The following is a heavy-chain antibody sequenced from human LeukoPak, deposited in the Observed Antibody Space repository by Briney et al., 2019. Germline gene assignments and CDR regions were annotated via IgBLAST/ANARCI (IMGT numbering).Heavy chain of an antibody. Sequence: PGRSLRLSCAASGFTFDDYAMHWVRQAPGKGLEWVSGISWNSGSIGYADSVKGRFTISRDNAKNSLYLQMNSLRAEDMALYYCAKDLTPYSYGSGAFDIWGQGTMVTVSS. CDR2: ISWNSGSI. CDR3: AKDLTPYSYGSGAFDI. J-gene: IGHJ3*02. CDR1: GFTFDDYA. D-gene: IGHD5-18*01. V-gene: IGHV3-9*03.